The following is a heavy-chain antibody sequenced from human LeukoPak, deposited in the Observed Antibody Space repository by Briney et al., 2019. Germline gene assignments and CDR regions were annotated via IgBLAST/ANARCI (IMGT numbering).Heavy chain of an antibody. Sequence: GGSLRLSCAVSGFAFGSEAMSWVRQSPARGLEWVASISPGGGTTYYADYVKGRFTISRDNSKNTLYLQMNSLRAEDTAVYYCAKVGGGPIRGVTDYWGQGTLVTVSS. CDR1: GFAFGSEA. CDR2: ISPGGGTT. D-gene: IGHD3-10*01. V-gene: IGHV3-23*01. J-gene: IGHJ4*02. CDR3: AKVGGGPIRGVTDY.